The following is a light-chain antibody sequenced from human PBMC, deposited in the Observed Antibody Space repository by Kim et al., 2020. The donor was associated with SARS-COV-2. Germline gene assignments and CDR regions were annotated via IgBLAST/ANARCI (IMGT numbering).Light chain of an antibody. Sequence: AVGDRVTITCRASRVISTFLLWYQQRPGRLPKLLIYDASTLQSGVPSRFSGSGSGAHFTLTISSLQPEDVATYYCQNYDSAPFAFGPGTKV. J-gene: IGKJ3*01. CDR2: DAS. CDR3: QNYDSAPFA. CDR1: RVISTF. V-gene: IGKV1-27*01.